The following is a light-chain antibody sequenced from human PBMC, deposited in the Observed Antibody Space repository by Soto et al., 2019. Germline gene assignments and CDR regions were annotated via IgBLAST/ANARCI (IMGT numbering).Light chain of an antibody. CDR1: RSDIGSYNN. CDR3: FSYAGSSIWV. CDR2: GVT. Sequence: QSALTQPASVSGSPGQSITISCSGSRSDIGSYNNVAWYQQHPVKAPRVMIFGVTKRPSGISDRFFGSKSGSTASLTISGLQAEDEADYFCFSYAGSSIWVFGGGTKLTVL. V-gene: IGLV2-23*02. J-gene: IGLJ3*02.